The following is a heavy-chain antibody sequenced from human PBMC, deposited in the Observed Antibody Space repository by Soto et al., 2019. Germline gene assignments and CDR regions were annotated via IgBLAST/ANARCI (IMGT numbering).Heavy chain of an antibody. CDR2: IDPSDSYT. J-gene: IGHJ6*02. D-gene: IGHD6-6*01. Sequence: GESLKISCQCSGYSFTIYWISWVRQMPGKGLEWMGRIDPSDSYTNYSPSFQGHVNISADKSISTAYLQWSSLKASDTAMYYCARQLEPLDYGMDVWGQGTTVTVS. V-gene: IGHV5-10-1*01. CDR3: ARQLEPLDYGMDV. CDR1: GYSFTIYW.